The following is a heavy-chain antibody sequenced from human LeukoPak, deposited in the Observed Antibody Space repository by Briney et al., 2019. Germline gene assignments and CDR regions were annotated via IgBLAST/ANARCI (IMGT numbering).Heavy chain of an antibody. D-gene: IGHD3-10*01. CDR3: ARDYYGSGNYSFPMVV. J-gene: IGHJ6*03. CDR1: GYTFTSYG. CDR2: ISAYNGNT. V-gene: IGHV1-18*01. Sequence: GASVKVSCKASGYTFTSYGISWMRQAPGQGLEWMGCISAYNGNTNYAQKLQGRVTMTTDTSTSTAYMELRSLRSDDTAVYYCARDYYGSGNYSFPMVVWGKCTTVTVSS.